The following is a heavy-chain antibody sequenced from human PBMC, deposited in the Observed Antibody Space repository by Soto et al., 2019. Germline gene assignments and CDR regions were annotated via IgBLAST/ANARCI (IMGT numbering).Heavy chain of an antibody. CDR2: ISSGSSFI. D-gene: IGHD1-26*01. V-gene: IGHV3-21*01. CDR3: TRVLLGGYYGSDFDF. Sequence: EVLLVGSGGGPVKPGGSLRLSCTASGFRFSSYGMNWVRQAPGKGLEWVSSISSGSSFIYYADSVKGRFTISRDNAKNSLYLQMNSLRADATAIYYCTRVLLGGYYGSDFDFWGQGTQVTVSS. CDR1: GFRFSSYG. J-gene: IGHJ4*02.